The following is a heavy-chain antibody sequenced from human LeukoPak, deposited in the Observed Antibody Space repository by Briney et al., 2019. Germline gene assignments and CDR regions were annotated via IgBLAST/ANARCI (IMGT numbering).Heavy chain of an antibody. CDR2: INPSGGST. V-gene: IGHV1-46*01. J-gene: IGHJ6*03. D-gene: IGHD2-21*01. CDR1: GYTFTSYY. CDR3: ARVFQGGDYYYYMDV. Sequence: ASVKVSCTASGYTFTSYYMHWVRQAPGQGLEWMGIINPSGGSTSYAQKFQGRVTMTRDMSTSTDYMELSSLRSDDTAVYYCARVFQGGDYYYYMDVWGKGTTVTISS.